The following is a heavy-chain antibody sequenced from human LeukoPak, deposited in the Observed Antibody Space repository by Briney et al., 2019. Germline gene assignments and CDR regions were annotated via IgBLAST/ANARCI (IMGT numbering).Heavy chain of an antibody. Sequence: PGGSLRLSCAASGFAFSSYWMSWVRQAPGKGLEWVANIKQDGSEKYYVDSVKGRFTISRDNAKNSLSLQMNSLGAEDTAVYYCAKVGSSIDFDYWGQGTLVTVSS. V-gene: IGHV3-7*01. CDR2: IKQDGSEK. D-gene: IGHD2-2*01. J-gene: IGHJ4*02. CDR1: GFAFSSYW. CDR3: AKVGSSIDFDY.